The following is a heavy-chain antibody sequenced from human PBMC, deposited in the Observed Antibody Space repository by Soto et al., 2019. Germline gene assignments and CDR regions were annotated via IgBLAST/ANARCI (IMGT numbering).Heavy chain of an antibody. CDR3: ARGRIAAAGLDYYYYYGMDV. CDR2: IYPGDSDT. CDR1: GYSFTSYW. J-gene: IGHJ6*02. V-gene: IGHV5-51*01. Sequence: GESLKISCKGSGYSFTSYWIGWARQMPGKGLEWMGIIYPGDSDTRYSPSFQGQVTISADKSISTAYLQWSSLKASDTAMYYCARGRIAAAGLDYYYYYGMDVWGQGTTVTVSS. D-gene: IGHD6-13*01.